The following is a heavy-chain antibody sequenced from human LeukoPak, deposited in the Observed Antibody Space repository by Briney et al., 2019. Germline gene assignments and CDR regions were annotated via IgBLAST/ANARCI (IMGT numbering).Heavy chain of an antibody. CDR3: AKVAYDSSNFDY. V-gene: IGHV3-23*01. D-gene: IGHD3-22*01. CDR1: GFTFSSYG. J-gene: IGHJ4*02. Sequence: GGSLRLSCAASGFTFSSYGMSWVRQAPGEGLEWVSAISGSGGSTYYADSVKGRFTISRDNSKNTLYLQMNSLRAEDTAVYYCAKVAYDSSNFDYWGQGTLVTVSS. CDR2: ISGSGGST.